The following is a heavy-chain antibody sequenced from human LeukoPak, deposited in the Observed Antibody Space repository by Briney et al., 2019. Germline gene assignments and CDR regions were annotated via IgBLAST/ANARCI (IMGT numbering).Heavy chain of an antibody. CDR3: ALSPYDSSGYSNY. CDR1: GFTFSSYT. Sequence: GGSLRLSCAASGFTFSSYTMNWVRQAPGKGLEWVPSISSSSYIYYADSVKGRFTISRDNAKNSLYLQMSSLRAEDTAVYYCALSPYDSSGYSNYWGQGTLVTVSS. J-gene: IGHJ4*02. D-gene: IGHD3-22*01. CDR2: ISSSSYI. V-gene: IGHV3-21*01.